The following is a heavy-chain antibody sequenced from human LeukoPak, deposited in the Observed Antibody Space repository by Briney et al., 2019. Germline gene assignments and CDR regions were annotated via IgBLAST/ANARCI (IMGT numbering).Heavy chain of an antibody. V-gene: IGHV3-33*06. CDR1: GFTFSSYG. D-gene: IGHD2-15*01. CDR3: AKAMAATGHYYFGMDV. CDR2: IWFDGSNK. Sequence: PGRSLRLSCTASGFTFSSYGMHWVRQAPGKGLEWVAVIWFDGSNKYYADSVKGRLTISRDNSKSTLYLQMNSLRAEDTAVYYCAKAMAATGHYYFGMDVWGQGTTVTVSS. J-gene: IGHJ6*02.